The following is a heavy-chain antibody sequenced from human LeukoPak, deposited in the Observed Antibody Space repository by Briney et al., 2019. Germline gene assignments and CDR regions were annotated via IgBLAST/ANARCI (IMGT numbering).Heavy chain of an antibody. J-gene: IGHJ4*02. D-gene: IGHD3-22*01. Sequence: ASVKVSCKASGGTFSSYAISWVRQAPGQGLEWMGGIIPIFGTANYAQKFQGRVTTTADESTSTAYMELSSLRSEDTAVYYCAREHDSSGYYFDYWGQGTLVTVSS. V-gene: IGHV1-69*13. CDR3: AREHDSSGYYFDY. CDR2: IIPIFGTA. CDR1: GGTFSSYA.